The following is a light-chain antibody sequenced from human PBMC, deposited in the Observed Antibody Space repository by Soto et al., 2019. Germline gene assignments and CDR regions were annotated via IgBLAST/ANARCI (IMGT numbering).Light chain of an antibody. CDR3: QQSYSTPRT. CDR2: DAS. Sequence: DIQMTQSPSTLSASVGDRATITCRASQSISSWLAWYQQKPGKAPKLLIYDASSLESGVPSRFSGSGSGTDFSLTISSLQPEDFATYYCQQSYSTPRTFGQGTKGDIK. CDR1: QSISSW. V-gene: IGKV1-39*01. J-gene: IGKJ1*01.